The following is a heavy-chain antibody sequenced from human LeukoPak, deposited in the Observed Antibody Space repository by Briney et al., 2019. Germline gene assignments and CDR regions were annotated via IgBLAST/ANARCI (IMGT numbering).Heavy chain of an antibody. D-gene: IGHD5-18*01. CDR2: IYYSGST. V-gene: IGHV4-59*11. Sequence: PSETLSLTCTVSGGSISSHYWSWIRQPPGKGLEWIGYIYYSGSTNYNPSLKSRVTISVDTSKNQFSLKQSSVTAADTAVYYCAREHVDTAMVRGPWFDPWGQGTLVTVSS. CDR3: AREHVDTAMVRGPWFDP. J-gene: IGHJ5*02. CDR1: GGSISSHY.